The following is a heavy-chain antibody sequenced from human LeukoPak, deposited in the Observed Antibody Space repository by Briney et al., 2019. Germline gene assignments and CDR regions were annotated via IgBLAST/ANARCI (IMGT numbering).Heavy chain of an antibody. V-gene: IGHV4-39*01. D-gene: IGHD6-19*01. J-gene: IGHJ4*02. CDR1: GGSISSSSYY. CDR3: ARASRQWLVLR. Sequence: PSETLSLTCTVSGGSISSSSYYWGWIRQPPGTGLEWIGSIYYSGSTYYNPSLKSRVTISVDTSKNQFSLKLSSATAADTAVYYCARASRQWLVLRWGRGTLVTVSS. CDR2: IYYSGST.